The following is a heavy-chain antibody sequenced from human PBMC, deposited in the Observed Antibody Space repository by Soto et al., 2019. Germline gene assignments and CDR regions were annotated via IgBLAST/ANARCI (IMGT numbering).Heavy chain of an antibody. CDR1: GFTFSSYS. J-gene: IGHJ3*02. CDR2: ISSSSSTI. Sequence: EVQLVESGGGLVQPGGSLRLSCAASGFTFSSYSMNWVRQAPGKGLEWVSYISSSSSTIYYADSVKGRFTISRDNAKNSLYLQMNSLRDEDTAVYYCARDTYYYDSSRAFDIWGQGTMVTVSS. D-gene: IGHD3-22*01. CDR3: ARDTYYYDSSRAFDI. V-gene: IGHV3-48*02.